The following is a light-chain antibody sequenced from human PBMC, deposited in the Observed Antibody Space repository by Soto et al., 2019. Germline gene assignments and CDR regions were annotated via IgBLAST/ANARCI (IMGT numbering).Light chain of an antibody. V-gene: IGLV3-21*02. Sequence: SYEPTQPPSVSVAPGQTATITCGGNNIATKRVHWYQQRPGQAPVLVVYDNSDRPSGFPERFSGSNSGSTATLTVSRVEAGDEADYYCQVWDTMTDHPVFGGGTQLTVL. CDR1: NIATKR. CDR2: DNS. J-gene: IGLJ7*01. CDR3: QVWDTMTDHPV.